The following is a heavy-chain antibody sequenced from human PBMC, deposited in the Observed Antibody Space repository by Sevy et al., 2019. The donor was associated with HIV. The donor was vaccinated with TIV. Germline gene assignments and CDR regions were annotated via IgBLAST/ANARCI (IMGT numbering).Heavy chain of an antibody. V-gene: IGHV3-7*01. CDR3: ARDEPNYGSGSHNGYYYGMDV. Sequence: GGSLRLSCAASGFTFSSYWMSWVRQAPGKGLEWVANIKQDGSEKYYVDSVKGRFTISRDNAKNSPYLQMNSLRAEDXXXXYCARDEPNYGSGSHNGYYYGMDVWGQGTTVTVSS. CDR2: IKQDGSEK. D-gene: IGHD3-10*01. CDR1: GFTFSSYW. J-gene: IGHJ6*02.